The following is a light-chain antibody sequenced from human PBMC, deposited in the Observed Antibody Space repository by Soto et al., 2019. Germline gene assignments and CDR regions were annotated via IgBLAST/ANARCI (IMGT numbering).Light chain of an antibody. CDR2: GNN. CDR1: SSNIGAGYD. V-gene: IGLV1-40*01. J-gene: IGLJ2*01. CDR3: QSYDTSLSGVV. Sequence: QSVLTQPPSVSGAPGQRATISCTGGSSNIGAGYDVHWYQHLPGTAPKHLIYGNNNRPSGVPDRFSGSKSGTSASLAITGLQAEDEADYYCQSYDTSLSGVVFCGGTKLTVL.